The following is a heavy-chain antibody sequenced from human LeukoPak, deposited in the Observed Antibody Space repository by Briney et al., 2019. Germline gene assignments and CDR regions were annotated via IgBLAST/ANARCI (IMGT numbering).Heavy chain of an antibody. Sequence: ASVKVSCKASGYTFTGYYIHWVRQAPGQRLEWMGGIKPNSGGTNYAQKFQGRVTMTRDTSISTAYMELSRLRSDDTAVYYCAREMSIAAAGSFDYWGQGTLVTVSS. V-gene: IGHV1-2*02. D-gene: IGHD6-13*01. J-gene: IGHJ4*02. CDR1: GYTFTGYY. CDR3: AREMSIAAAGSFDY. CDR2: IKPNSGGT.